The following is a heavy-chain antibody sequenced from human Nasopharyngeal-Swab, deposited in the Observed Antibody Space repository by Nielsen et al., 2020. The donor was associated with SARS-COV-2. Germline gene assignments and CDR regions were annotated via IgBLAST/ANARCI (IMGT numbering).Heavy chain of an antibody. J-gene: IGHJ4*02. CDR2: IGDKDHNYAT. Sequence: VRQMPGKGLEWLGRIGDKDHNYATTYGASVKGRFTISRDDSKNTAFLQMDSLKTEDTALYYCTTDFYFDYWGQGTLVT. V-gene: IGHV3-73*01. CDR3: TTDFYFDY.